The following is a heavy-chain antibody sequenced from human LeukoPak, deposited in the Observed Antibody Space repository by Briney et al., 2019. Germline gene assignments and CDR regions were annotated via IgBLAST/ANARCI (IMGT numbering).Heavy chain of an antibody. D-gene: IGHD6-13*01. J-gene: IGHJ1*01. V-gene: IGHV3-11*01. CDR1: GFTLSGYY. CDR2: ISSSGSTI. Sequence: GSLRLSCAASGFTLSGYYMSWIRQAPWKGLEWVSYISSSGSTIYYAHSVKGRFTISRDNAKNSLYLQMNSLRAEDTAVYYCATRARVAAAGAEYFQHWGQGTLVTVSS. CDR3: ATRARVAAAGAEYFQH.